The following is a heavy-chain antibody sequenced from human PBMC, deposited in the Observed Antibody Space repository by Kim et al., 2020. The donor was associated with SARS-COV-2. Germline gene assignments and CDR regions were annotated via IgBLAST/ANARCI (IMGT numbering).Heavy chain of an antibody. CDR2: ISGSGGST. CDR3: AKDGMATIMGYYFDY. V-gene: IGHV3-23*01. J-gene: IGHJ4*02. CDR1: GFTFSSYA. D-gene: IGHD5-12*01. Sequence: GGSLRLPCAASGFTFSSYAMSWVRQAPGKGLEWVSAISGSGGSTYYADSVKGRFTISRDNSKNTLYLQMNSLRAEDTAVYYCAKDGMATIMGYYFDYWGQGTLVTVSS.